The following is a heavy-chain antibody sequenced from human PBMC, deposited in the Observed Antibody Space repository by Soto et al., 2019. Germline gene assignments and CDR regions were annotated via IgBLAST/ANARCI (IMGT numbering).Heavy chain of an antibody. CDR1: GFTFSNYA. D-gene: IGHD6-19*01. Sequence: GGSLRLSCAASGFTFSNYAMNWVRQAPGKGLEWVSTISGSGGSTDYADSVKGRFTISRDNSKNTLYLQMNSMRAEDTALYYCANVSYSSDSYYLDFWGRGALVTVSA. CDR3: ANVSYSSDSYYLDF. J-gene: IGHJ4*02. V-gene: IGHV3-23*01. CDR2: ISGSGGST.